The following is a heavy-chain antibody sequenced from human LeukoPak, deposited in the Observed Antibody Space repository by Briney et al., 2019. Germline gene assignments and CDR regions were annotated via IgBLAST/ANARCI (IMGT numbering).Heavy chain of an antibody. Sequence: ASVKVSCKASGYTFVSYGISWVRQAPGQGLEWMGWISAYNGNTIYAQKFQGRVTMTTDTSTSTAYMELSRLRSDDTAVYYCARAELDYYGSFDYWGQGTLVTVSS. D-gene: IGHD3-10*01. CDR2: ISAYNGNT. CDR1: GYTFVSYG. CDR3: ARAELDYYGSFDY. V-gene: IGHV1-18*01. J-gene: IGHJ4*02.